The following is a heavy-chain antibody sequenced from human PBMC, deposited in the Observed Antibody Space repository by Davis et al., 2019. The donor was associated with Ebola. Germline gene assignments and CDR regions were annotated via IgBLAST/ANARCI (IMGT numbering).Heavy chain of an antibody. Sequence: PGGSLRLSCAASGFTVSSNYMSWVRQAPGKGLEWVSVIYSGGSTYYADSVKGRFTISRDNSKNTLYLQMNSLRAEDTAVYYCARDQFGGDWRGHFDYWGQGTLVTVSS. J-gene: IGHJ4*02. CDR3: ARDQFGGDWRGHFDY. CDR1: GFTVSSNY. CDR2: IYSGGST. V-gene: IGHV3-53*01. D-gene: IGHD2-21*02.